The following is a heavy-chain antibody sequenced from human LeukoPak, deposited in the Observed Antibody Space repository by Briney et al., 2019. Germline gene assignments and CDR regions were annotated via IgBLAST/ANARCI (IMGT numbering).Heavy chain of an antibody. V-gene: IGHV3-30*02. J-gene: IGHJ4*02. Sequence: GSLRLSCAASGFTFSTFPMHWVRQAPGKGLEWVALIQDDGATTNYADSVRGRFTISRDNSKSTVYLQMNSLKPDDTAVYYCATQSITLVVVISPFDYWGQGTLVTVSS. CDR1: GFTFSTFP. D-gene: IGHD3-22*01. CDR3: ATQSITLVVVISPFDY. CDR2: IQDDGATT.